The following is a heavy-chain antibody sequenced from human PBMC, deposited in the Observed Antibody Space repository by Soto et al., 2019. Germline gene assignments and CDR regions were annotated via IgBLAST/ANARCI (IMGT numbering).Heavy chain of an antibody. V-gene: IGHV4-59*12. J-gene: IGHJ4*02. CDR3: ARGLISGSHYSGGWYYFDS. CDR2: IYYSGST. D-gene: IGHD1-26*01. Sequence: SETLSLTCTVSGGSISSYYWSWIRQPPGKGLEWIGYIYYSGSTSYNPSLKSRVTISVDTSKNQFSLELSSVTAAGTAVYYCARGLISGSHYSGGWYYFDSWGQGTQVTVSS. CDR1: GGSISSYY.